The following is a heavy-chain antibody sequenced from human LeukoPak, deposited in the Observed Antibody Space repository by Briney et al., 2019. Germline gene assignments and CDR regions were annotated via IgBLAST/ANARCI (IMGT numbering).Heavy chain of an antibody. V-gene: IGHV4-59*11. D-gene: IGHD4-17*01. CDR2: ISSIGST. Sequence: SETLSLTCTVSGGSISSHYWSWLRQPPGKGLEWIGYISSIGSTNYSPSLKSRVTISVDTSKNQFSLKLTSVTAADTAVYFCARDPTTVTKGLDIWGQGTMVTVSS. CDR1: GGSISSHY. J-gene: IGHJ3*02. CDR3: ARDPTTVTKGLDI.